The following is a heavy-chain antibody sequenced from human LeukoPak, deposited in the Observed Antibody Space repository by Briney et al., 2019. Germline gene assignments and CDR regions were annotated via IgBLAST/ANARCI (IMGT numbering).Heavy chain of an antibody. CDR1: GFPFSTYA. D-gene: IGHD3-22*01. CDR3: AKVRGEYYDSSGYYLPDY. J-gene: IGHJ4*02. Sequence: PGGSLRLSCAASGFPFSTYAMSWVRQAPGKGLEWVSALSGGGGTTYYADSVKGRFTISRDNSKSTLYLQMNSLRAEDTAVYYCAKVRGEYYDSSGYYLPDYWGQGTLVTVSS. V-gene: IGHV3-23*01. CDR2: LSGGGGTT.